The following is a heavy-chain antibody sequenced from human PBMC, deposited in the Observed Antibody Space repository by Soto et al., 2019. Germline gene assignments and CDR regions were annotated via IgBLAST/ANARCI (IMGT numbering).Heavy chain of an antibody. Sequence: SQTLSVPFAISGDSVSSNSSSWNWIRPSPSRGLEWLGRTYYKSKRNNDYALSVKSRITINPDTSKNQFSLHLYSVTPEDTAVYYCTGVTWFRGMDVWGQGTPVTVS. CDR2: TYYKSKRNN. V-gene: IGHV6-1*01. CDR1: GDSVSSNSSS. J-gene: IGHJ6*02. D-gene: IGHD3-10*01. CDR3: TGVTWFRGMDV.